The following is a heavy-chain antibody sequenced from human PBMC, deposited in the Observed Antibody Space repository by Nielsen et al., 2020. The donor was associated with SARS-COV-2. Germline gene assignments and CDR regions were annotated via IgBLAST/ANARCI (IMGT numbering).Heavy chain of an antibody. CDR1: GFTFSSYA. J-gene: IGHJ4*02. CDR2: ISSNGGST. D-gene: IGHD2-15*01. V-gene: IGHV3-64D*09. Sequence: GESLKISCSASGFTFSSYAMHWVRQAPGKGLEYVSAISSNGGSTYYADSVKGRFTISRDNSKNTLYLQMSSLRAEDTAVYYCVKFAGYCSGGSCYDYWGQGTLVTVSS. CDR3: VKFAGYCSGGSCYDY.